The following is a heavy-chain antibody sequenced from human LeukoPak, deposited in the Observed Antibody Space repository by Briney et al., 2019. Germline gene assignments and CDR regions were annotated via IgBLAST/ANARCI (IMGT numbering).Heavy chain of an antibody. Sequence: SETLSLTCTVSGGSISSSSYYWGWIRQPPGKGLEWIVSIYYSGSTYYNPSLKSRVTISVDTSKNQFSLKLSSVTAADPAVYYCARHGPYSSGWGDWGQGTLVTVSS. CDR3: ARHGPYSSGWGD. V-gene: IGHV4-39*01. D-gene: IGHD6-19*01. J-gene: IGHJ4*02. CDR1: GGSISSSSYY. CDR2: IYYSGST.